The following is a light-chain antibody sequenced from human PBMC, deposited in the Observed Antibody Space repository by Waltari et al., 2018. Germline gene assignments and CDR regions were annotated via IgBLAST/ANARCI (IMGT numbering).Light chain of an antibody. CDR3: QQYYSTPHT. Sequence: DIVMTQSPESLAVSLGERATINCKSSQSVLDPSNNRNYLAWYQHKPGQPPRLLFYWASIREFGVPDRFRGSGSGADFTLTISSLQAEDVAVYYCQQYYSTPHTFGRGTKLEIK. V-gene: IGKV4-1*01. J-gene: IGKJ2*01. CDR2: WAS. CDR1: QSVLDPSNNRNY.